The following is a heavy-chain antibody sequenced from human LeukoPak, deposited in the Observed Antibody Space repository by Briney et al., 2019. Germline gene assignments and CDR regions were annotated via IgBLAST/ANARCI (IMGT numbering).Heavy chain of an antibody. V-gene: IGHV3-7*01. CDR2: IKQDGSEK. J-gene: IGHJ6*04. CDR3: ASWLCSGGSCPRVGDV. D-gene: IGHD2-15*01. Sequence: GGSLRLSCAASGFTFSSYWMSWVRQAPGKGLEWVANIKQDGSEKYYVDSVKGRSTISRDNAKNSLYLQMNSLRAEDTAVYYCASWLCSGGSCPRVGDVWGKGTTVTVSS. CDR1: GFTFSSYW.